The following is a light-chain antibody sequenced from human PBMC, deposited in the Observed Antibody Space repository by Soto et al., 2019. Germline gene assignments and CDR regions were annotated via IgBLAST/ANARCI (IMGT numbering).Light chain of an antibody. V-gene: IGKV3-11*01. J-gene: IGKJ5*01. Sequence: ERVMPQSKATMSVAPGERAALYCRASQSVSTYLAWYQQKPGQAPRLLIYDASNRATGIPARFSGSGSGTDFTLTISSLEPEDFAVYHCKQCSSWPSCGQGPRRAIK. CDR2: DAS. CDR1: QSVSTY. CDR3: KQCSSWPS.